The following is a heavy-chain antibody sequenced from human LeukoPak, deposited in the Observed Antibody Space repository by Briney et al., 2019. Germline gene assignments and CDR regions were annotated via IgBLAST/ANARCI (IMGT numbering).Heavy chain of an antibody. D-gene: IGHD6-19*01. CDR3: ARARMYSSGWYFDY. CDR2: IYTGGSI. J-gene: IGHJ4*02. Sequence: SETLSLTCTVSGSSITSYYWSWIRQPAGKGLECSGRIYTGGSINYNPSLKSRVTMSIHTSKNQFSLNLSSVTAADTAVYYCARARMYSSGWYFDYWGQGTPVTVSS. V-gene: IGHV4-4*07. CDR1: GSSITSYY.